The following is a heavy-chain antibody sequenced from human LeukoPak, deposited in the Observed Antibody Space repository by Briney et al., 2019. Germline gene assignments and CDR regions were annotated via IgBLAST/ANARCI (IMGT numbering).Heavy chain of an antibody. CDR2: ISYDGSNK. V-gene: IGHV3-30*18. CDR1: GFTFSSYG. CDR3: AKDLADSSGYQPPTPGGY. D-gene: IGHD3-22*01. Sequence: GRSLRLSCAASGFTFSSYGMHWVRQAPGKGLEWVAVISYDGSNKYYADSVKGRFTISRDNSKNTLYLQMNSLRAEDTAVYYCAKDLADSSGYQPPTPGGYWGQGTLVTVSS. J-gene: IGHJ4*02.